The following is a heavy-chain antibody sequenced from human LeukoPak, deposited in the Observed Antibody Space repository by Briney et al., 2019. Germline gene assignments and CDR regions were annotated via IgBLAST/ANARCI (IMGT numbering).Heavy chain of an antibody. V-gene: IGHV1-2*02. CDR2: INPNSGGT. D-gene: IGHD2-2*01. CDR1: GYTFSGYY. CDR3: GRHKYSSSGHNWFDP. J-gene: IGHJ5*02. Sequence: ASVKVSCKASGYTFSGYYIHLVQQAPGQGLEWMGWINPNSGGTNYAQKFQGRVTMTRDTSISTAYMELSRLRTDDTAVYYCGRHKYSSSGHNWFDPWGQGTLVTVSS.